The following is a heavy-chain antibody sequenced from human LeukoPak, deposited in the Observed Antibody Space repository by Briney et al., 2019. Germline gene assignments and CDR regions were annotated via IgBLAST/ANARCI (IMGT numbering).Heavy chain of an antibody. CDR3: ARDPKGWELHNWFDP. D-gene: IGHD1-26*01. CDR1: GFTFSSYA. J-gene: IGHJ5*02. CDR2: ISYDGSNK. V-gene: IGHV3-30-3*01. Sequence: GGSLRLSCAASGFTFSSYAMHWVRQAPGKGLEWVAVISYDGSNKYYADSVKGRFTISRDNSKNTLYLQMNSLRAEDTAVYYCARDPKGWELHNWFDPWGQGTLVTVSS.